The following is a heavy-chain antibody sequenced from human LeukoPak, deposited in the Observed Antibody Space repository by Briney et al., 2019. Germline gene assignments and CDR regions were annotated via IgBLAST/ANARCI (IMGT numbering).Heavy chain of an antibody. V-gene: IGHV3-30*04. Sequence: PTGGSLRLSCAASGFTFSSYAMSWVRQAPGKGLEWVGVILHDGSNKYYAESVKGRFTISRDNSKNTVYLQMSSLRGEDTAVYYCARDQWGDLGQGTLVTVSS. CDR2: ILHDGSNK. J-gene: IGHJ4*02. CDR1: GFTFSSYA. D-gene: IGHD1-26*01. CDR3: ARDQWGD.